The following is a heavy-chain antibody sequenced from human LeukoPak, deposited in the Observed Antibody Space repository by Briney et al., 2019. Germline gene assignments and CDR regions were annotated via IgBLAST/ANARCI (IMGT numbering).Heavy chain of an antibody. CDR2: ILYDGSNK. CDR1: GFTFSSYG. Sequence: GGSLRLSCAASGFTFSSYGMHWVRQAPGKGLEWVAFILYDGSNKYYADSVKGRFTISRDNSKNTLYLQMNSLRAEDTAVYYCARDPYCSGGSCYGPRGAFDIWGQGTMVTVSS. J-gene: IGHJ3*02. CDR3: ARDPYCSGGSCYGPRGAFDI. D-gene: IGHD2-15*01. V-gene: IGHV3-30*02.